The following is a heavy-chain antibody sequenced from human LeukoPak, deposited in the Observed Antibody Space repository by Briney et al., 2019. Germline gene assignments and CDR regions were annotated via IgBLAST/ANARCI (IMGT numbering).Heavy chain of an antibody. Sequence: SETLSLTCTVSGGSISSGFYYWSWIRQPAGKGLEWIGRIYTSGSTNYNPSLKSRISISVDTSKNQFSLKLTSVTAADTAVYYCAREHPRGEVDDFDYWGQGTLVTVSS. CDR3: AREHPRGEVDDFDY. V-gene: IGHV4-61*02. J-gene: IGHJ4*02. CDR1: GGSISSGFYY. D-gene: IGHD3-16*01. CDR2: IYTSGST.